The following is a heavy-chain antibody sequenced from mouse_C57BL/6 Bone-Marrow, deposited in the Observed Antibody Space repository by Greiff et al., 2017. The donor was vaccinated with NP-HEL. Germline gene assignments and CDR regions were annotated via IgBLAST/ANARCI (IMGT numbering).Heavy chain of an antibody. CDR3: ARERFYYWTWFAY. CDR1: GYAFSSYW. J-gene: IGHJ3*01. Sequence: QVQLQQSGAELVKPGASVKISCKASGYAFSSYWMNWVKQRPGKGLEWIGQIYPGDGGTNYNGKFKSKATLTADTSTSPAYMQLSSLTSEDSAVYCGARERFYYWTWFAYWGQGTRVTVS. D-gene: IGHD2-1*01. V-gene: IGHV1-80*01. CDR2: IYPGDGGT.